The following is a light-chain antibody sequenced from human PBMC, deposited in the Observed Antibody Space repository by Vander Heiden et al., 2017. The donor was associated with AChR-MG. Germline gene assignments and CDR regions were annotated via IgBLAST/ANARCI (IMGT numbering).Light chain of an antibody. CDR3: QSYDTSLSVV. CDR1: SSNIGAGYD. CDR2: DNS. V-gene: IGLV1-40*01. J-gene: IGLJ2*01. Sequence: QSVLTQPPSVSGAPGQRVTIHCTGSSSNIGAGYDVPWYQQLPGTAPKLLIYDNSNRPSGVPDRFSGSKSGTSASLAITGLQAEDEADYYCQSYDTSLSVVFGGGTKLTVL.